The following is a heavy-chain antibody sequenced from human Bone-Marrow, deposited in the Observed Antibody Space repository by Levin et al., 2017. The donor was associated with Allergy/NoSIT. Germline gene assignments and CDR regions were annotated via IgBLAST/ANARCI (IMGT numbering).Heavy chain of an antibody. CDR1: GYDFISYT. CDR3: LRDGPPDYSDRSGRKN. D-gene: IGHD3-22*01. Sequence: GESLKISCKASGYDFISYTINWVRQAPGQGLEWMGWINTNTGKPTYAQGFTGRFVFSSDTSVTTAHLQISSLQAEDTAIYYCLRDGPPDYSDRSGRKNWGQGTLVTVSS. CDR2: INTNTGKP. V-gene: IGHV7-4-1*02. J-gene: IGHJ4*02.